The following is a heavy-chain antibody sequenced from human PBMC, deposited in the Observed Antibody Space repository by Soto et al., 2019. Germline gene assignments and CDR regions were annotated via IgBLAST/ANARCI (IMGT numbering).Heavy chain of an antibody. Sequence: GGSLRLSCTASGFTFGDYPMSWFRQAPGKGLEWVGFIRSKAYGGTTEYAASVKGRFTISRDDSKSIAYLQMNSLKTEDTAVYYCTRQYYHDSSGYYFDYWGQGTLVTVSS. CDR2: IRSKAYGGTT. CDR3: TRQYYHDSSGYYFDY. D-gene: IGHD3-22*01. V-gene: IGHV3-49*03. CDR1: GFTFGDYP. J-gene: IGHJ4*02.